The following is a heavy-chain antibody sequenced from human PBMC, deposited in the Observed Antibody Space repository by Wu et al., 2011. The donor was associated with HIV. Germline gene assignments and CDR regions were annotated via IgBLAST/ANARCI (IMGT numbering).Heavy chain of an antibody. Sequence: QLHLVQSGAEVKRPGASVKVSCKASGYNFVDYGITWVRQAPGQGLEWMGGITPMFDTAKYSQNFQGRVTISTDEATSTAYMELSSLRSEDTAVYYCARDSVLRAYMSNGYYHVGLYGMDVWGQGATVIVSS. V-gene: IGHV1-69*05. D-gene: IGHD3-22*01. CDR3: ARDSVLRAYMSNGYYHVGLYGMDV. CDR2: ITPMFDTA. J-gene: IGHJ6*02. CDR1: GYNFVDYG.